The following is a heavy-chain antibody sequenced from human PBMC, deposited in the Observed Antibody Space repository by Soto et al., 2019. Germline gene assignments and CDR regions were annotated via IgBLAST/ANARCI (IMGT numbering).Heavy chain of an antibody. D-gene: IGHD3-22*01. Sequence: KASETLSLTCTISGDSFSNHYRTWIRQSPGKGLEWIGYIFHSGITDYNPSVKSRVTISIDKSRNLFSLNLTSVTAADTAVYYCARDRYFYDSRGYYRTLDSWGQGTLVTVSS. J-gene: IGHJ5*01. CDR1: GDSFSNHY. CDR2: IFHSGIT. V-gene: IGHV4-59*11. CDR3: ARDRYFYDSRGYYRTLDS.